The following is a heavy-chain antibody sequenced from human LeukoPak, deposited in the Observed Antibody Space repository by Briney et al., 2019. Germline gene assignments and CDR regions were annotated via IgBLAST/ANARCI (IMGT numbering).Heavy chain of an antibody. D-gene: IGHD5-18*01. CDR1: GYTFTGYY. Sequence: GASVKVSCKASGYTFTGYYMHWVRQAPGQGLEWMGWINPNSGGTNYAQKFQGRVTMTRDTSISTAYMELSRLRSDHTAVYYCARDLGTVFGYSYGSSFDYWGQGTLVTVSS. CDR2: INPNSGGT. CDR3: ARDLGTVFGYSYGSSFDY. V-gene: IGHV1-2*02. J-gene: IGHJ4*02.